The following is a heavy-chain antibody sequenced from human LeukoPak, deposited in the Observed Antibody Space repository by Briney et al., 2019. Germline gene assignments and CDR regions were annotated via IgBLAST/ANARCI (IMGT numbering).Heavy chain of an antibody. Sequence: PSETLSLTCTVSGGSISSYYWSWIRQPAGKGLEWIGRIYTSGSTNYNPSLKSRVTISVETSKNQFSLKLSSVTAADTAMYYCGRLQAEAFPNYFDSRGRGTLVTDPS. J-gene: IGHJ4*02. CDR3: GRLQAEAFPNYFDS. CDR1: GGSISSYY. V-gene: IGHV4-4*07. D-gene: IGHD6-13*01. CDR2: IYTSGST.